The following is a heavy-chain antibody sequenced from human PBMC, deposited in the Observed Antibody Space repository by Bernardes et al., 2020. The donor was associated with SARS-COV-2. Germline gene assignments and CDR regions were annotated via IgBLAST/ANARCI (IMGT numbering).Heavy chain of an antibody. Sequence: SEPLSLSCAVYGGSFSGHYWSWVRRPPGKGLEWIGEIKEDGSTNYNPSLKRRVTFSAETSKNQFSLRLRSVTAADTAVYYCVRGYSGVVASDWGQGTLVTVSS. CDR3: VRGYSGVVASD. V-gene: IGHV4-34*01. D-gene: IGHD2-15*01. CDR1: GGSFSGHY. J-gene: IGHJ1*01. CDR2: IKEDGST.